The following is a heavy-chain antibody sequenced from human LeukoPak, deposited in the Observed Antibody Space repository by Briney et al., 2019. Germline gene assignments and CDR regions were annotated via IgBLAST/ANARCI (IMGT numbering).Heavy chain of an antibody. D-gene: IGHD3-9*01. CDR1: GYSFTTYW. Sequence: GESLKISCQGSGYSFTTYWIGWVRQRPGKGLEWMGLIFPEDSTTRYGPTFQGQVTISADKSISTAYLQWSSLKASDTAMYYCAASDWSYAFDIWGQGTMVTVSS. CDR2: IFPEDSTT. CDR3: AASDWSYAFDI. J-gene: IGHJ3*02. V-gene: IGHV5-51*01.